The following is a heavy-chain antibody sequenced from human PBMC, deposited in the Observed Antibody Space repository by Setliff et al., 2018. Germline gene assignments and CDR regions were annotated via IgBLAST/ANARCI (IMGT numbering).Heavy chain of an antibody. CDR2: INTKTGKP. CDR3: ARDTGVRGHEISGYYGGGFAY. V-gene: IGHV7-4-1*02. CDR1: GYTFTSYP. Sequence: ASVKVSCKSSGYTFTSYPINWMRQAPGQGLEWMGWINTKTGKPTYAQAFTGRIVFSLDTSVSTAYLQISCLKADDTAVYYCARDTGVRGHEISGYYGGGFAYWGQGTPVTVSS. J-gene: IGHJ4*02. D-gene: IGHD3-22*01.